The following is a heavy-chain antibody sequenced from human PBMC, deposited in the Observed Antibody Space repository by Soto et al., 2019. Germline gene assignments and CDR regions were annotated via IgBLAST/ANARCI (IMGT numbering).Heavy chain of an antibody. V-gene: IGHV3-33*01. CDR3: ARLDGLTRGLYFDL. CDR2: IWYDGSNK. D-gene: IGHD3-9*01. CDR1: GFSFSSYG. Sequence: QVQLVESGGGVVQPGRSLRLSCAASGFSFSSYGMHWVRQAPGKGLEWVAVIWYDGSNKYYADSVKGRFTISRDNSKNTLYLQMNSLRAEDTAVHYCARLDGLTRGLYFDLWGRGTLVTVSS. J-gene: IGHJ2*01.